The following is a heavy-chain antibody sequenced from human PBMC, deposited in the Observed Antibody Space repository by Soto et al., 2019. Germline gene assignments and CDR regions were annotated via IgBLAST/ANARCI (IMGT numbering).Heavy chain of an antibody. D-gene: IGHD3-16*02. CDR3: ERHKRFGGAIVFDY. CDR2: IYYSGST. V-gene: IGHV4-39*01. CDR1: GGSISSSSYY. Sequence: QLQLQESGPGLVKPSETLSLTCTVSGGSISSSSYYWGWIRQPTGKGLEWIGSIYYSGSTYYNPSLKSRVTISVDTSKYQFSLKLSSVTAADTAEYYCERHKRFGGAIVFDYWGQGTLVTVSS. J-gene: IGHJ4*02.